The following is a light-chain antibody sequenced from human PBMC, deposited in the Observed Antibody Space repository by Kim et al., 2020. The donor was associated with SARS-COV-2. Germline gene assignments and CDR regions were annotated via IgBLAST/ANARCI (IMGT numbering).Light chain of an antibody. CDR2: EVS. Sequence: QPASISCKSSQSLLHSDGKISLYWYLQKPGQPPRLLIYEVSKRFSGVPERFSGSGSGTDFTLKISRVEAEDVGLYYCMQGLQRLYSFGQGTKLEI. CDR3: MQGLQRLYS. J-gene: IGKJ2*03. CDR1: QSLLHSDGKIS. V-gene: IGKV2D-29*01.